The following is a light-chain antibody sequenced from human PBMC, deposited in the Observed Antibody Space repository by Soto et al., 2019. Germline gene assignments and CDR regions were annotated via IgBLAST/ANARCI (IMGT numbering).Light chain of an antibody. J-gene: IGLJ2*01. Sequence: QSALTQPASVSGSPGQSITIPCTGTSSDIGGYNYVSWYQQFPGQAPKLMIYDVSNRPSGVSNRFSASKSGNTASLTISGLQAEDEATYYCSSYSSSSTLVVFGGGTKLTVL. CDR2: DVS. CDR3: SSYSSSSTLVV. V-gene: IGLV2-14*01. CDR1: SSDIGGYNY.